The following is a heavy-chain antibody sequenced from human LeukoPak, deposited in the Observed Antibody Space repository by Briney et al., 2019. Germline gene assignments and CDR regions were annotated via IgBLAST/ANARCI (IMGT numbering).Heavy chain of an antibody. CDR1: GVPIGSYS. V-gene: IGHV4-59*01. D-gene: IGHD3-3*02. Sequence: SETLSLTCTVSGVPIGSYSWSWVRQSPGKGLEWIASIYKTGTTKYNPSLKSRVTISPGASNQQGWSLRLSSVPAADTAVYFCARFTAFNYYYAMDVWGQGTTVIV. CDR3: ARFTAFNYYYAMDV. J-gene: IGHJ6*01. CDR2: IYKTGTT.